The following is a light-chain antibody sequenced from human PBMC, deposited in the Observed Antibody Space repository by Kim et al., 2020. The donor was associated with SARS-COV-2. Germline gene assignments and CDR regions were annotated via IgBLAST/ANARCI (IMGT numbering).Light chain of an antibody. Sequence: RATINGKSSQSVLYSSNNKDYLAWYQQKPGQPPKLLIYWASTRESGVPDRFSGSGSGTDFTLTISSLQADDVAVYYCQQYYSTPYTFGQGTKLEI. J-gene: IGKJ2*01. CDR1: QSVLYSSNNKDY. V-gene: IGKV4-1*01. CDR3: QQYYSTPYT. CDR2: WAS.